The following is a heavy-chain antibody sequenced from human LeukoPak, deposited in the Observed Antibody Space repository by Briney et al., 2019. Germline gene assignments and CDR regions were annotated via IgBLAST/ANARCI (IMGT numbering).Heavy chain of an antibody. Sequence: SAKVSCKASGGTFSSYAISWVRQAPGQGLEWMGGIIPIFGTANYAQKFQGRVTITADESTSTAYMELSSLRSEDTAVYYCASSLGYCSSNSCSTRYYYYGMDVWGQGTTVTVSS. CDR3: ASSLGYCSSNSCSTRYYYYGMDV. V-gene: IGHV1-69*13. CDR1: GGTFSSYA. J-gene: IGHJ6*02. D-gene: IGHD2-2*02. CDR2: IIPIFGTA.